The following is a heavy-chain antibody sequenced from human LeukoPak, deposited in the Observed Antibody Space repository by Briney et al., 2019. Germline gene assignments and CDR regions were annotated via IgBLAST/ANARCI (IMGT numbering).Heavy chain of an antibody. CDR3: ARRLNNWNDGWFDP. V-gene: IGHV2-5*02. CDR2: TYSDDDK. J-gene: IGHJ5*02. Sequence: SGATLAKPTQTLRLTCTFFVLSLRTSGVGVGWVRQPPGKALERLAHTYSDDDKRYIPSLERRLTITKDTSKNQVVLTMTNMDPVATATYYCARRLNNWNDGWFDPWGQGTLVTVSS. D-gene: IGHD1-20*01. CDR1: VLSLRTSGVG.